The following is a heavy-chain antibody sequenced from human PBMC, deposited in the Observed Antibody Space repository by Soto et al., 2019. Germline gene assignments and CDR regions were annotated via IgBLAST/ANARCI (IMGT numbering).Heavy chain of an antibody. CDR3: ATQEVGGTYVYTFDP. D-gene: IGHD1-26*01. CDR2: IYYSGST. CDR1: GGSITSSSYY. J-gene: IGHJ5*02. V-gene: IGHV4-39*01. Sequence: QLHLRESGPGLVKPSETLSLTCTVSGGSITSSSYYWGWIRQPPGKGLEWIGSIYYSGSTYYNPSLKSRVTISVDTSKNQSSLHLGSVTAADTAVYYCATQEVGGTYVYTFDPWGQGTLVTVSS.